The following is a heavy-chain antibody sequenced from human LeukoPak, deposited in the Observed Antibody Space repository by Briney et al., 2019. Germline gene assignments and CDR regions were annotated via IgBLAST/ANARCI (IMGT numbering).Heavy chain of an antibody. Sequence: SQTLSLTCTVSGGSISSGDYYWSWIRQPPGKGLEWIGYIYYSGSTYYNPSLKSRVTILVDTSKNQFSLKLSSVTAADTAVYYCARAPPLSGTSPTSFDYGGRGPLATSSS. CDR3: ARAPPLSGTSPTSFDY. J-gene: IGHJ4*02. V-gene: IGHV4-30-4*01. CDR1: GGSISSGDYY. D-gene: IGHD1-1*01. CDR2: IYYSGST.